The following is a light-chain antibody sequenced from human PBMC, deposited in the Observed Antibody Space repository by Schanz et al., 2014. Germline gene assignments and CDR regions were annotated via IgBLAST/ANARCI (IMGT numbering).Light chain of an antibody. Sequence: DIVMTQSPDSLAVSRGERATINCKSLPPFFSLSLSKNYLAWYQQKPGQSPKLLIYWASTRESGVPDRFSGSGSGTDFTLTISSLQAEDVAVYYCQQYYTTPPTFGQGTKVEIK. CDR2: WAS. V-gene: IGKV4-1*01. J-gene: IGKJ1*01. CDR3: QQYYTTPPT. CDR1: PPFFSLSLSKNY.